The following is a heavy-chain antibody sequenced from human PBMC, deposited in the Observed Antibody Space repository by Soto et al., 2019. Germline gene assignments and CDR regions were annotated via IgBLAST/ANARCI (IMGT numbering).Heavy chain of an antibody. Sequence: QVQMVQSGAEVKKPGSSARVSCKVSGGTFSRHSISWVRQAPGQGLEWMGGIIPIFDATQYAQKFQGRLTITAEESTPTFHMDLTGPSPEATAIYYCARDLTSVSGSWGQGTLVTVS. D-gene: IGHD6-25*01. CDR2: IIPIFDAT. CDR1: GGTFSRHS. J-gene: IGHJ4*02. CDR3: ARDLTSVSGS. V-gene: IGHV1-69*01.